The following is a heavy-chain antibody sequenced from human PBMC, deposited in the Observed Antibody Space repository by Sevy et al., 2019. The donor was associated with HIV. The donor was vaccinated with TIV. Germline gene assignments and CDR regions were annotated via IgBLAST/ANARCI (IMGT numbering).Heavy chain of an antibody. CDR2: ISYEGTGK. J-gene: IGHJ4*01. CDR1: GFAFSTHA. Sequence: GGSLRLSCAASGFAFSTHAMHWVRQAPGKGLEWVAVISYEGTGKFYAASVVGGFTISRDNSKTMLSLQINSLRHEDTAVYYCARDGGYSIKWYPLYWGHGTLVTVSS. D-gene: IGHD1-26*01. V-gene: IGHV3-30-3*01. CDR3: ARDGGYSIKWYPLY.